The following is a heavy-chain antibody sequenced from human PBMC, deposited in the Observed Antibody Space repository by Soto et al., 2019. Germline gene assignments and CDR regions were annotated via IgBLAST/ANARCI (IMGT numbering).Heavy chain of an antibody. Sequence: LRLSCAASGFTFSSYGMHWVRQAPGKGLEWVAVISYDGSNKYYADSVKGRFTISRDNTKNTLYLQMNSLRAEDTAVYYCAKDGAGAARPSAFDIWGQGTMVTVSS. V-gene: IGHV3-30*18. J-gene: IGHJ3*02. CDR2: ISYDGSNK. CDR3: AKDGAGAARPSAFDI. D-gene: IGHD6-6*01. CDR1: GFTFSSYG.